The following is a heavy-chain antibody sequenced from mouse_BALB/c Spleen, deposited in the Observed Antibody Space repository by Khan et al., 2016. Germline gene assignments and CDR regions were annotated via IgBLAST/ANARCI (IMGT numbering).Heavy chain of an antibody. J-gene: IGHJ3*01. CDR1: GFTFSDYY. V-gene: IGHV5-4*02. CDR3: ARGGLRRGFAY. D-gene: IGHD2-4*01. CDR2: ISDGGSYT. Sequence: EVGLVESGGGLVKPGGSLKLSCAASGFTFSDYYMYWVRQTPEKRLEWVATISDGGSYTYYPDSVKGRFTISRDNAKNNLYLQMSSLKPEDTAMYYWARGGLRRGFAYWGQGTLVTVSA.